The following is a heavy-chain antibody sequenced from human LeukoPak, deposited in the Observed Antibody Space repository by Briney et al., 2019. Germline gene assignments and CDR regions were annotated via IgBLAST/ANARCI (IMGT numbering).Heavy chain of an antibody. CDR3: ARDEIFGVVIIHLYFDL. J-gene: IGHJ2*01. D-gene: IGHD3-3*01. V-gene: IGHV3-7*01. CDR2: IKQDGSEK. Sequence: GGSLRLSCAASGFTFSSYWMSWVRQAPGKGLEWVANIKQDGSEKYYEDSVKGRFTISRDNAKNSLYLQMNSLRAEDTAVYYCARDEIFGVVIIHLYFDLWGRGTLVTVSS. CDR1: GFTFSSYW.